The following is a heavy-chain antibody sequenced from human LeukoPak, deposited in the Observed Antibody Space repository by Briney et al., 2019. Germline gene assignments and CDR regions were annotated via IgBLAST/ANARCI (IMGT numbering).Heavy chain of an antibody. D-gene: IGHD6-13*01. V-gene: IGHV3-48*01. CDR1: GFTVSSSY. J-gene: IGHJ4*02. CDR3: ARDPLSSSSFDL. Sequence: GGSLRLSCAASGFTVSSSYMSWVRQAPGKGLEWVSYISSSDSTIYYADSVKGRFTISRDNAKNSLYLQMNSLRAEDTAVYYCARDPLSSSSFDLWGQGTLVTVSS. CDR2: ISSSDSTI.